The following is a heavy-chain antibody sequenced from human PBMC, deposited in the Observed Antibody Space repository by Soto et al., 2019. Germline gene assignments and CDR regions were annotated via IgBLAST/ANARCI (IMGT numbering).Heavy chain of an antibody. CDR2: IYHSGST. V-gene: IGHV4-4*02. Sequence: QVQLQESGPGLVKPSGTLSLTCAVSGGSISSSNLWSWVRQPPGKGRVWIGEIYHSGSTNYNPSLKSRVNISVDKSKNQSSLKLSSVTAADTAVYYCARGESYCISTSCYIWNTPRHYGMDVWGQGTTVTVSS. CDR3: ARGESYCISTSCYIWNTPRHYGMDV. CDR1: GGSISSSNL. D-gene: IGHD2-2*02. J-gene: IGHJ6*02.